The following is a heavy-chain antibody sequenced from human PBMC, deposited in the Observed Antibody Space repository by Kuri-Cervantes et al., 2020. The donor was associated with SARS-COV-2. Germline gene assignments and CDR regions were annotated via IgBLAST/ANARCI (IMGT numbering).Heavy chain of an antibody. D-gene: IGHD6-25*01. CDR2: TNPSGGGT. CDR1: GYIFTSYY. J-gene: IGHJ1*01. V-gene: IGHV1-46*01. Sequence: ASVKVSCKASGYIFTSYYIHWVRQAPGQGLEWVGVTNPSGGGTTYAQKFQGRVAMTRDTSTSTAYMELSSLRSEDTAVYYCASEGSETGIAAIPSAAYFQHWGQGTLVTVSS. CDR3: ASEGSETGIAAIPSAAYFQH.